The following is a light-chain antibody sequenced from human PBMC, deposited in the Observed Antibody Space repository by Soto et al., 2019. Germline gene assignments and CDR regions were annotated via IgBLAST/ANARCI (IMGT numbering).Light chain of an antibody. CDR2: RNN. V-gene: IGLV1-44*01. CDR3: ALWDDSLNGLV. Sequence: QSVLTQSPSASGTPGQRVTISCSGSSSNIGSKSVNWYQQVPGTAPRLLIYRNNQRPSGVPDRFSGSKSGSSASLAISGLQSQDEADYYCALWDDSLNGLVFGTGTKLTVL. CDR1: SSNIGSKS. J-gene: IGLJ1*01.